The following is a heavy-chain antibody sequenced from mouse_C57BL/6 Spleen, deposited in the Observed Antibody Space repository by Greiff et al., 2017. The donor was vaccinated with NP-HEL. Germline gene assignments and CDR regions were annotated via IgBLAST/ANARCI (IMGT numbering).Heavy chain of an antibody. CDR3: ARDYGSSPPFDY. CDR2: INPNNGGT. CDR1: GYTFTDYY. V-gene: IGHV1-26*01. Sequence: EVQLQQSGPELVKPGASVKISCKASGYTFTDYYMNWVKQSHGKSLEWIGDINPNNGGTSYNQKFKGKATLTVDKSSSTAYMELRSLTSEGSAVYYCARDYGSSPPFDYWGQGTTLTVSS. D-gene: IGHD1-1*01. J-gene: IGHJ2*01.